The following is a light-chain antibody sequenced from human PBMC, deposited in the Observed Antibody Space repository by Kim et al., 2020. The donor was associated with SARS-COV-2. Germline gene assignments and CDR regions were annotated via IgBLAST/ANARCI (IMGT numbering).Light chain of an antibody. CDR1: QSISSW. V-gene: IGKV1-5*03. J-gene: IGKJ4*01. Sequence: TLSASVGDRVTITCRASQSISSWLAWYQQKPGKAPKLLIYKASSLESGVQSRFSGSGSGTEFTLTISSLQPDDFATYYCQQYNSYLFGGGTKLE. CDR3: QQYNSYL. CDR2: KAS.